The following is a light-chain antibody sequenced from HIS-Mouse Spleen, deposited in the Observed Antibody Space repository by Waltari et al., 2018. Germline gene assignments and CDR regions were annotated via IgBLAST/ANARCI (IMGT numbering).Light chain of an antibody. V-gene: IGLV3-10*01. CDR3: YSTDSSGNHRV. J-gene: IGLJ2*01. CDR1: ALPTKY. CDR2: EDS. Sequence: SYELTQPPSVAVSPGQTARITCSGDALPTKYAYLYQQKSGQAPLLVIYEDSKRTSGVPERFSGSSSGTMATLTISGAQVEDEAVYYCYSTDSSGNHRVFGGGTKLTVL.